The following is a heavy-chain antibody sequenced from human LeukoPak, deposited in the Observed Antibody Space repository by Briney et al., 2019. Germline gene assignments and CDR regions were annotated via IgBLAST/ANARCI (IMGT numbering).Heavy chain of an antibody. CDR1: GGSFSGYY. J-gene: IGHJ4*02. CDR2: INHSGST. D-gene: IGHD3-9*01. Sequence: SETLSLTCAAYGGSFSGYYWSWIRQPPGKGLEWIGEINHSGSTNYNPSLKSRVTISVDTSKNQFSLKLSSVTAADTAVYYCARGKRVRYFDWLLWFDYWGQGALVTVSS. CDR3: ARGKRVRYFDWLLWFDY. V-gene: IGHV4-34*01.